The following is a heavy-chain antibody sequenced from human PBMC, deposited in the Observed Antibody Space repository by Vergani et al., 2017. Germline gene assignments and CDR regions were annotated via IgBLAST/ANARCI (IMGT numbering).Heavy chain of an antibody. CDR3: ARIYGSGRWPEYYYYYYYMDV. V-gene: IGHV3-21*01. D-gene: IGHD3-10*01. Sequence: EVQLVESGGGLVQPGGSLRLSCAASGFTFSSYSMNWVRQAPGKGLEWVSSISSSSSYIYYADSVKGRFTISRDNAKNSLYLQMNSLRAEDTAVYYCARIYGSGRWPEYYYYYYYMDVWGKGTTVTVSS. J-gene: IGHJ6*03. CDR2: ISSSSSYI. CDR1: GFTFSSYS.